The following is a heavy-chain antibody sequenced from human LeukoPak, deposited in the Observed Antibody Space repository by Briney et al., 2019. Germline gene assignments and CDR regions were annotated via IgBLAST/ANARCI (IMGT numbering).Heavy chain of an antibody. D-gene: IGHD3-10*01. CDR2: IYYSGST. V-gene: IGHV4-59*01. CDR3: ARGHRASITMVRGVAPSNWFDP. CDR1: GGSISSYY. Sequence: SETLSLTCTVSGGSISSYYWSWIPQPPGKGLEWIGYIYYSGSTNYNPSLKSRVTISVDTSKNQFSLKLSSVTAADTAVYYCARGHRASITMVRGVAPSNWFDPWGQGTLVTVSS. J-gene: IGHJ5*02.